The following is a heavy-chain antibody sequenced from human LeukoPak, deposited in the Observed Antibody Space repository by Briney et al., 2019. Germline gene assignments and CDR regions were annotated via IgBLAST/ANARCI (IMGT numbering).Heavy chain of an antibody. V-gene: IGHV4-39*01. J-gene: IGHJ4*02. CDR1: GGSISSSSYY. CDR3: ARHGGVAAAEYYFDS. Sequence: PSETLSLTCTVSGGSISSSSYYWGWIRQPPGKGLEWTGSIYYSGSTYYNPSLKSRVTISVDTSKNQFSLRLNSVTAADTAVFYCARHGGVAAAEYYFDSWGQGTLVTVSS. D-gene: IGHD6-13*01. CDR2: IYYSGST.